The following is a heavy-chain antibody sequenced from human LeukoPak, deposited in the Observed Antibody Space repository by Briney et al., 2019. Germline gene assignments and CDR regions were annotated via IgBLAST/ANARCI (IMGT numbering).Heavy chain of an antibody. CDR3: ARELRGYNRLRTYYYYMDV. D-gene: IGHD5-24*01. J-gene: IGHJ6*03. CDR1: GFTFSSYG. CDR2: TRYDGSNN. Sequence: GGSLRLSCAASGFTFSSYGIHWVRQAPGKGLEWVAFTRYDGSNNYYADSVKGRFTISRDNSKNSLYLQMNSLRAEDTAVYYCARELRGYNRLRTYYYYMDVWGKGTTVTVSS. V-gene: IGHV3-30*02.